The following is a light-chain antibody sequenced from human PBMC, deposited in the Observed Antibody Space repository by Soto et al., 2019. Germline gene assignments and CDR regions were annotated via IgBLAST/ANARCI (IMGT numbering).Light chain of an antibody. V-gene: IGLV2-11*01. Sequence: QSALTQPRSVSWSPGQSVTISCTGTSSDVGGYNYVSWYQQHPGKAPKLMIYDVTKRPPGVPDRFSGSKSGNTASLTISGLQAEDEADYYCCSYAGIYTFYVCGTG. CDR1: SSDVGGYNY. J-gene: IGLJ1*01. CDR2: DVT. CDR3: CSYAGIYTFYV.